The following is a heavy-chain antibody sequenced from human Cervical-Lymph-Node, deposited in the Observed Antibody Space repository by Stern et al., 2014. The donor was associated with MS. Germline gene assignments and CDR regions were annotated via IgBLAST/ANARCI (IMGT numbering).Heavy chain of an antibody. CDR3: THSLHGDYYDAFDT. J-gene: IGHJ3*02. CDR2: IYWDDEK. CDR1: GFALRNSGVS. Sequence: QITLKESGPTLVKATQPLTLTCTFSGFALRNSGVSVAWIRQPPGKDLEWLAVIYWDDEKRYSPSLKSRLSITKDASESQVVLTMTNMDPVDTATYYCTHSLHGDYYDAFDTWGQGTMVTVSS. V-gene: IGHV2-5*02. D-gene: IGHD4-17*01.